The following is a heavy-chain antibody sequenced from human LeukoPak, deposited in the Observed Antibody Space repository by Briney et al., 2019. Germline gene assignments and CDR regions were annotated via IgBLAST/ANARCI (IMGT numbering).Heavy chain of an antibody. J-gene: IGHJ5*02. CDR1: GFTFSSYS. CDR2: ISSISRYI. V-gene: IGHV3-21*01. D-gene: IGHD3-3*01. CDR3: ARVAGTDFWSESNWFDP. Sequence: GGSLRLSCAASGFTFSSYSMNWVRQAPGKGLEWDSSISSISRYIYYTDSVKGRCTISRDNDKNSMYLQMNRLRAEDTAVYYCARVAGTDFWSESNWFDPWGQGTLVTVSS.